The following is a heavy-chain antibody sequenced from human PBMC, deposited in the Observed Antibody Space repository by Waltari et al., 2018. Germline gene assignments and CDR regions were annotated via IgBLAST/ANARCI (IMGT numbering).Heavy chain of an antibody. CDR1: GFIFGDYY. Sequence: QVQLVESGGGLVKPGGSLRLSCEASGFIFGDYYVAWIRQAPGKGLEWVSYISSTGRITYYAASVKGRFTISRDNAKNSLFLQMYSLRDEDTAIYYCARVPAMRTFIPEYWGQGTLVTVSS. CDR3: ARVPAMRTFIPEY. J-gene: IGHJ4*02. D-gene: IGHD2-21*01. V-gene: IGHV3-11*01. CDR2: ISSTGRIT.